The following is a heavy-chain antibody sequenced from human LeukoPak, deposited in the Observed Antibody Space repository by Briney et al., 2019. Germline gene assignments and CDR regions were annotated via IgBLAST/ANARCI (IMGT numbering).Heavy chain of an antibody. Sequence: ASVKVSCKASGGTFSSYAISWVRQAPGQGLEWMGGIIPIFGTANYAQKFQGRVTITTDESTSTAYMELSSLRSEDTAVYYCARGNTEIDEDIVVVPAAMGGFFDYWGQGTLVTVSS. J-gene: IGHJ4*02. CDR1: GGTFSSYA. D-gene: IGHD2-2*01. CDR2: IIPIFGTA. V-gene: IGHV1-69*05. CDR3: ARGNTEIDEDIVVVPAAMGGFFDY.